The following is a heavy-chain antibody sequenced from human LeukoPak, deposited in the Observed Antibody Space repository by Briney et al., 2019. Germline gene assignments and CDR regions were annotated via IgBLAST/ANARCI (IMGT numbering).Heavy chain of an antibody. Sequence: SETLSLTCTVSGGSISSSSYYWGWIRQPPGKGLEWIGSIYYSGRTYYNPSLKSRVTISVDTSKNQFSLKLSSVPAADTAVYFRPTLLTVSTGTSYYFYYCGQGTLFSASS. CDR1: GGSISSSSYY. CDR3: PTLLTVSTGTSYYFYY. D-gene: IGHD3-9*01. CDR2: IYYSGRT. J-gene: IGHJ4*02. V-gene: IGHV4-39*01.